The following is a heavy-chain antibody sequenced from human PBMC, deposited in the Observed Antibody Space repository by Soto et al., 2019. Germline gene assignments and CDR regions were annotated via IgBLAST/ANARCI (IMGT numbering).Heavy chain of an antibody. D-gene: IGHD2-2*01. CDR1: GGSISSYY. CDR3: ARARYQLLHPYYYGMDV. J-gene: IGHJ6*02. Sequence: SETLSLTCTVSGGSISSYYWSWIRQSPGKGLEWIGYIHYSGSTKSNPSLKSRVTISVDTSRNQVSLKFSSVTAADSAVYFFARARYQLLHPYYYGMDVWGQGTTVTVS. V-gene: IGHV4-59*01. CDR2: IHYSGST.